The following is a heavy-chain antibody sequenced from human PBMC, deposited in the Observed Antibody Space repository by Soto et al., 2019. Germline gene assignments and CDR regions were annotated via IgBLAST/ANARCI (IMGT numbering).Heavy chain of an antibody. CDR1: GFTFSSYA. D-gene: IGHD1-26*01. Sequence: GGSLRLSCAASGFTFSSYAMSWFRQAPGKGLEWVSAISGSGGSTYYADSVKGRFTISRDNSKNTLYLQMNSLRAEDTAVYYCAKDRAGAPDAFDIWGQGTMVTVSS. CDR3: AKDRAGAPDAFDI. CDR2: ISGSGGST. V-gene: IGHV3-23*01. J-gene: IGHJ3*02.